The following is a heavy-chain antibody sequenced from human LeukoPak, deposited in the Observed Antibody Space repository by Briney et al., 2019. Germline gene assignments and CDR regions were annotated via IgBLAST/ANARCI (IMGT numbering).Heavy chain of an antibody. CDR3: AKDLDIVATITGN. D-gene: IGHD5-12*01. CDR2: VSGSGGST. V-gene: IGHV3-23*01. Sequence: GGSLRLSCAASGFTFSSYAMSWVRQAPGKGPEWVSGVSGSGGSTYYADSVKGRFTISRDNSKNTLYLQMNSLRAEDTAVYYCAKDLDIVATITGNWGQGTLVTVSS. J-gene: IGHJ4*02. CDR1: GFTFSSYA.